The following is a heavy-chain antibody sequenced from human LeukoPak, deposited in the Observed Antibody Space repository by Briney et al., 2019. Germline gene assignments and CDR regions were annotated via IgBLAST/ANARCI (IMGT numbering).Heavy chain of an antibody. CDR2: ISPNSGGT. J-gene: IGHJ3*02. V-gene: IGHV1-2*02. CDR3: ARGGDYYDSSGYYDDAFDI. Sequence: ASVKVSCKASGYTFTGYYMHWVRQAPGQGLEWMGWISPNSGGTSYAQKFQGRVTMTRDTSISTAYMELSRLRSGDTAVYYCARGGDYYDSSGYYDDAFDIWGQGTMVTVSS. D-gene: IGHD3-22*01. CDR1: GYTFTGYY.